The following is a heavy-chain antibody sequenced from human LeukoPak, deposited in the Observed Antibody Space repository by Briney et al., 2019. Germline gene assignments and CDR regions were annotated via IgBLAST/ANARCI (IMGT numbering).Heavy chain of an antibody. CDR3: AKRGVVIRVILVGFHKEAYYFDS. D-gene: IGHD3-22*01. CDR1: GITLSNYG. J-gene: IGHJ4*02. CDR2: ISDSGGRT. V-gene: IGHV3-23*01. Sequence: GGSLRLSCAVSGITLSNYGMSWVRQAPGKGLEWVAGISDSGGRTNYADSVKGRFTISRDNPKNTLYLQMNSLRPEDMAVYFCAKRGVVIRVILVGFHKEAYYFDSWGQGVLVTVSS.